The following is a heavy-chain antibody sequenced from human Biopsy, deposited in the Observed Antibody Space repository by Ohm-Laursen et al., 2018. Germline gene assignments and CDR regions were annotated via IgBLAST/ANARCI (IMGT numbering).Heavy chain of an antibody. D-gene: IGHD2-15*01. CDR1: GGSFTGHY. CDR3: ARMDCSGGSCHYYSYGMDV. Sequence: SETLSLTCTVSGGSFTGHYWSWIRQPPGKGLECIGNIHHSGSTNYNPSPKSRLTISVDTSKNQFSLKLSSVTAADTAVYYCARMDCSGGSCHYYSYGMDVWGQGTTVTVSS. V-gene: IGHV4-4*09. CDR2: IHHSGST. J-gene: IGHJ6*02.